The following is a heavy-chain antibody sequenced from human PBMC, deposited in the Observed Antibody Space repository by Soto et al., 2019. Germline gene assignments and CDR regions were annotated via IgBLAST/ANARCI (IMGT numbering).Heavy chain of an antibody. Sequence: SEALSVTCAVSGYSISSGYYWGFIRQPPGKGLEWIGSIYHSGSTYYNPSLKSRVTISVDTSKNQFSLKLSSVTAADTAVYYCARVNYGSGSYYSWYFDYWGQGTQVTVSP. CDR1: GYSISSGYY. J-gene: IGHJ4*02. CDR2: IYHSGST. CDR3: ARVNYGSGSYYSWYFDY. V-gene: IGHV4-38-2*01. D-gene: IGHD3-10*01.